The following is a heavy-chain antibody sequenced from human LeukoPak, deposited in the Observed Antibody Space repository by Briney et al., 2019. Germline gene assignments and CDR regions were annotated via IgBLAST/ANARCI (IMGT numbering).Heavy chain of an antibody. CDR2: ISGSSGTT. J-gene: IGHJ4*02. CDR3: AKARNSNFDY. Sequence: PGGSLRLSCAASGSTFSSYAMDWVRQAPGRGLEWVSTISGSSGTTYYADSVKGRFTSSRENSKNTLYLQMNSLRAEDTAVYYCAKARNSNFDYWGQGTLVTVSS. V-gene: IGHV3-23*01. D-gene: IGHD6-13*01. CDR1: GSTFSSYA.